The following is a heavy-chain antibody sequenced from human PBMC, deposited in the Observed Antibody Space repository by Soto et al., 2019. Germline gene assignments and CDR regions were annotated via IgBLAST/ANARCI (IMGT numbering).Heavy chain of an antibody. D-gene: IGHD5-12*01. CDR1: GFTFSSYG. CDR2: IWYDGSNK. V-gene: IGHV3-33*01. Sequence: QVQLVESGGGVVQPGRSLRLSCAASGFTFSSYGMHWVRQAPGKGLEWVAVIWYDGSNKYYADSVKGRFTISIDNSKNTLYLQMKSRRGEDTAVYYCARDRPLRDGYNLVEETWIGYWGQGTLVTVSS. J-gene: IGHJ4*02. CDR3: ARDRPLRDGYNLVEETWIGY.